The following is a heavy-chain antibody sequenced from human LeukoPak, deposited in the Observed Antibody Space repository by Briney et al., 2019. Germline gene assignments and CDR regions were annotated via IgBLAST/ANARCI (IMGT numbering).Heavy chain of an antibody. CDR1: GFSFSSYW. D-gene: IGHD3-10*01. V-gene: IGHV3-7*05. CDR3: VRDGMGGIKAFDI. J-gene: IGHJ3*02. Sequence: GGSLRLPCVASGFSFSSYWMSWVRQAPGRGLEWVANIKQDKSEKYYVDSVRGRFTISRDNAQNSLYLQMSSLRADDTAVYYCVRDGMGGIKAFDIWGQGTMVTVSS. CDR2: IKQDKSEK.